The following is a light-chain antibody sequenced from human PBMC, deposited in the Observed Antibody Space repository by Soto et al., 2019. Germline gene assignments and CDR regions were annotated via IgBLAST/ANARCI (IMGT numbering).Light chain of an antibody. CDR1: SGHSSYA. V-gene: IGLV4-69*01. CDR3: QAWGTGIRV. J-gene: IGLJ3*02. CDR2: VNSDGSH. Sequence: QLVLTQSPSASASLGASVKLTCTLSSGHSSYAIAWHQQQPEKGPRYLMQVNSDGSHRKGDGIPDRFSGSSSGAERYLTISSLQSEDEADYYCQAWGTGIRVFGGGTQLTVL.